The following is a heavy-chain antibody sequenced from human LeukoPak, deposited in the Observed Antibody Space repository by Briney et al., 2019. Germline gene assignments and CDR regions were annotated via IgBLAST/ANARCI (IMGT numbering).Heavy chain of an antibody. CDR2: ISAYNGNT. V-gene: IGHV1-18*01. Sequence: ASVKVSCKASGYTFTSYGISWVRQAPGQGLEWMGWISAYNGNTNYAQKLQGRVTMTTDTSTSTAYMELRSLRSDDTAVYYSARDLSPLVRGVISDYWGQGTLVTVSS. CDR3: ARDLSPLVRGVISDY. J-gene: IGHJ4*02. D-gene: IGHD3-10*01. CDR1: GYTFTSYG.